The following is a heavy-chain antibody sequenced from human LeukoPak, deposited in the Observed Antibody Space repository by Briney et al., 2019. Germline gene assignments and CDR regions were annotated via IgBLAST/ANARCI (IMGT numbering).Heavy chain of an antibody. J-gene: IGHJ4*02. D-gene: IGHD6-13*01. CDR2: ISSSSSYI. Sequence: PGGSLRLSCAASGFSFSSYSMNWVRQAPGKGLEWVSSISSSSSYIYYADSVKGRFTISRDNAKNSLYLQMNSLRAEDTAVYYCARDQPIAAAARTFIFDYWGQGTLVTVSS. CDR3: ARDQPIAAAARTFIFDY. CDR1: GFSFSSYS. V-gene: IGHV3-21*01.